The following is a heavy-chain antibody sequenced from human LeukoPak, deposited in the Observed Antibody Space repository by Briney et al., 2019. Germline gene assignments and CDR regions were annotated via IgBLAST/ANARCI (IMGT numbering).Heavy chain of an antibody. CDR2: ISYDGSNK. CDR3: AEWLVNDY. CDR1: GFSFSSYA. D-gene: IGHD6-19*01. Sequence: GGSLRLSCAASGFSFSSYAMHWVPQAPGKGLEWVAVISYDGSNKYYADSVKGRFTISRDNSKNTLYLQMNSLRAEDTAVYYCAEWLVNDYWGQGTLVTVSS. V-gene: IGHV3-30-3*01. J-gene: IGHJ4*02.